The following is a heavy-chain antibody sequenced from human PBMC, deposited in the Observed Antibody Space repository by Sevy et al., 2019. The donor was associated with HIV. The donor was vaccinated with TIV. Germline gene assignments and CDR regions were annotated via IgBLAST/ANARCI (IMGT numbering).Heavy chain of an antibody. Sequence: GGSLRLSCAASGFTFSSYGMHWVRQAPGKGLEWVAVISYDGSNKYYADSVKGRFTISRDNSKNTVYLQMNSLRAEDTAVYYCAKVGSRITNRPLFDYWGQGTLVTVSS. D-gene: IGHD1-20*01. CDR1: GFTFSSYG. V-gene: IGHV3-30*18. CDR2: ISYDGSNK. CDR3: AKVGSRITNRPLFDY. J-gene: IGHJ4*02.